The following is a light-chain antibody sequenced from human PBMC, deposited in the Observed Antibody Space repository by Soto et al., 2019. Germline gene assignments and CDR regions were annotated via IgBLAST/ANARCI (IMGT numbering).Light chain of an antibody. CDR2: ENN. CDR3: ATWDSSLSAGV. V-gene: IGLV1-51*02. CDR1: SSNIGSNY. J-gene: IGLJ3*02. Sequence: QSVLTQPPSVSAAPEQKVTISCSGSSSNIGSNYVSWYQQLPGTAPKLLIYENNKRPSGIPDRISGSKCGTSATLGITGLQTGDEADYYCATWDSSLSAGVFGGGTKLTVL.